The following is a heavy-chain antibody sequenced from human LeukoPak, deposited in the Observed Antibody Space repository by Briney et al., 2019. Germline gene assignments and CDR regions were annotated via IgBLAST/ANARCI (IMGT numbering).Heavy chain of an antibody. Sequence: GASVKVSCKASGRTFSSYAISWVRQAPGQGLGGVGGGIPIFGSTNYAQKFQDRVTITADKSTSTAYMELSRLRSEDTAVYYCARVVGVTGYSSSWYSGYYYYMDVWGKGTTVTVSS. D-gene: IGHD6-13*01. V-gene: IGHV1-69*06. CDR1: GRTFSSYA. CDR3: ARVVGVTGYSSSWYSGYYYYMDV. J-gene: IGHJ6*03. CDR2: GIPIFGST.